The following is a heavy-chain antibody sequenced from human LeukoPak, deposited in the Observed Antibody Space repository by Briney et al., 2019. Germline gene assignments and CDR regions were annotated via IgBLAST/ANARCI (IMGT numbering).Heavy chain of an antibody. Sequence: SETLSLTCTVSGGSISSYYWSWIRQPAGKGLEWIGRTYTSGSTNYNPSLKSRVTMSVDTSKNQFSLKLSSVTAADTAVYYCARDQGTPYCDFWSGLNWFDPWGQGTLVTVSS. D-gene: IGHD3-3*01. V-gene: IGHV4-4*07. J-gene: IGHJ5*02. CDR2: TYTSGST. CDR1: GGSISSYY. CDR3: ARDQGTPYCDFWSGLNWFDP.